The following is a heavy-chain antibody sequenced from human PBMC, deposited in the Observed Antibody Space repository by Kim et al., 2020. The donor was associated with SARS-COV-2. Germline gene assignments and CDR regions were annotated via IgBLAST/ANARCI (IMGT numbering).Heavy chain of an antibody. CDR2: IIPIFGTA. CDR1: GGTFSSYA. J-gene: IGHJ6*04. Sequence: SVKVSCKASGGTFSSYAISWVRQAPGQGLEWMGGIIPIFGTANYAQKFQGRVTITADESTSTAYMELSSLRSEDTAVYYCARGLYCSGVSCYLGYYYGMDVWGKGTTVTVSS. D-gene: IGHD2-15*01. V-gene: IGHV1-69*13. CDR3: ARGLYCSGVSCYLGYYYGMDV.